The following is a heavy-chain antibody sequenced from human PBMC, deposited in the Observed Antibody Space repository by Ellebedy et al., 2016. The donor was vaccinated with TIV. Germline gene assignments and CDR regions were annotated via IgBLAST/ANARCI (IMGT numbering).Heavy chain of an antibody. V-gene: IGHV3-53*01. CDR1: GFTISNNY. J-gene: IGHJ4*02. Sequence: GGSLRLSXAASGFTISNNYMSWVRQAPGKGLEWVAILHSGGTTFYADSVKGRFTISRDNSKNTLYLQMNSLRVEDTAVYYCARAPTVTSVFDCWGQGTLVTVSS. CDR2: LHSGGTT. D-gene: IGHD4-17*01. CDR3: ARAPTVTSVFDC.